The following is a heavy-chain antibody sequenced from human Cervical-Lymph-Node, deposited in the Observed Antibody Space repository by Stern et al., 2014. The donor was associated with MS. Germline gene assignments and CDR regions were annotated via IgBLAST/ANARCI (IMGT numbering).Heavy chain of an antibody. V-gene: IGHV4-38-2*02. Sequence: QLQLQESGPGLVKPSETLSLTCTVSGYSISSGYYWGWIRQPPGKGLEWIGSIYHSGSTYYNPSLKSRVTISVDTSKNQFSLKLSSVTAADTAVYYCARRIGGFLDYWGQGTLVTVSS. D-gene: IGHD3-16*01. CDR2: IYHSGST. CDR1: GYSISSGYY. J-gene: IGHJ4*02. CDR3: ARRIGGFLDY.